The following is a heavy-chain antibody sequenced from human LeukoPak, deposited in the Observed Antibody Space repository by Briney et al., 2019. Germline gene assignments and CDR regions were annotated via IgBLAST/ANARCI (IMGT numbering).Heavy chain of an antibody. D-gene: IGHD5-18*01. CDR3: AREALSGYSYGYYFDY. CDR1: DGSISSGDYY. CDR2: IYYSGST. J-gene: IGHJ4*02. V-gene: IGHV4-30-4*01. Sequence: PSETLSLTCTVSDGSISSGDYYWSWIRQPPGTGLEWIGYIYYSGSTYYNPSLKSRVTISVDTSKNQFSLKLSSVTAADTAVYYCAREALSGYSYGYYFDYWGQGTLVTVSS.